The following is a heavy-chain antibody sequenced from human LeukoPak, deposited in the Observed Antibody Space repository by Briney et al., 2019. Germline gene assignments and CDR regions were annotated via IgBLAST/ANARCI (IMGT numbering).Heavy chain of an antibody. CDR2: ISSSSYI. CDR1: GFTFSSYS. V-gene: IGHV3-21*01. Sequence: GGSLRLSCAASGFTFSSYSMNWVRQAPGKGLEWGSSISSSSYIYYTDSVKGRFTISRDNAKNSLYLQMNSLRAEDTAVYYCASGLWFGEVDYWGQGTLVTVSS. J-gene: IGHJ4*02. CDR3: ASGLWFGEVDY. D-gene: IGHD3-10*01.